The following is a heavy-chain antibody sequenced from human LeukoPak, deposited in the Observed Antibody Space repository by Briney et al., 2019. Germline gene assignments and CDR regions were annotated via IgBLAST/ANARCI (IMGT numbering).Heavy chain of an antibody. D-gene: IGHD5-18*01. J-gene: IGHJ4*02. CDR3: ASSYTAMDPEDY. CDR2: INPNSGGT. CDR1: GYTFTGYY. Sequence: ASVTVSCKASGYTFTGYYMHWVRQAPGQGLEWMGWINPNSGGTNYAQKFQGRVTMTRDTSISTAYMELSRLRSDDTAVYYCASSYTAMDPEDYWGQGTLVTVSS. V-gene: IGHV1-2*02.